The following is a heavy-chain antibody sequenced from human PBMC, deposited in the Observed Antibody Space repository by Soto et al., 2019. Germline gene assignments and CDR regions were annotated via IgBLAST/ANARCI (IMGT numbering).Heavy chain of an antibody. J-gene: IGHJ5*02. V-gene: IGHV4-59*08. Sequence: PSETLSLTCTVSPGSLRSYYWSWIRQPPGKGLEWIGYIYYRGSTNYSPSLKSRVTISVDTSKNQFSLKVNSVTAADTAVYYCARQYDSGSYYNFDHWGQGTPVTVSS. CDR2: IYYRGST. CDR1: PGSLRSYY. D-gene: IGHD3-10*01. CDR3: ARQYDSGSYYNFDH.